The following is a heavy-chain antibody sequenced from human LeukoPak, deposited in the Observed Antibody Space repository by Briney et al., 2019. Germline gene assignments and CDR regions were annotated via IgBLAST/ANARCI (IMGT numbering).Heavy chain of an antibody. Sequence: ASVKVSCKVSGYTLTELSVHWVRQTPGKGLEWMGGFNPEDGRTIYAQNFQGRVTMTTDTSTSTAYMELRSLRSDDTAVYYCARVDIAVGVAKGLDYWGQGTLVTVSS. CDR1: GYTLTELS. D-gene: IGHD2-2*03. CDR3: ARVDIAVGVAKGLDY. CDR2: FNPEDGRT. V-gene: IGHV1-24*01. J-gene: IGHJ4*02.